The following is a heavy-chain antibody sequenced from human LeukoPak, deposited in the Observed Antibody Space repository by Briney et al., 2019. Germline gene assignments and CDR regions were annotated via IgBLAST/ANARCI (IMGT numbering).Heavy chain of an antibody. Sequence: SETLSLTCAVYGGSFSGYYWSWIRQPAGKGLEWIGRIYTSGSTTYNPSLKSRVTISVDTSKNQFSLKLSSVTAADTAVYYCARGGYYGSGNDFRFDPWGQGTLVTVSS. CDR2: IYTSGST. CDR1: GGSFSGYY. V-gene: IGHV4-59*10. CDR3: ARGGYYGSGNDFRFDP. D-gene: IGHD3-10*01. J-gene: IGHJ5*02.